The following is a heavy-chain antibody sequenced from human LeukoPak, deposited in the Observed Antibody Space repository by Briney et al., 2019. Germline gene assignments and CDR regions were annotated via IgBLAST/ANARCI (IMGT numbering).Heavy chain of an antibody. CDR1: GFTFSSYS. J-gene: IGHJ4*02. CDR3: ARDRLRDNWNDDSFDY. V-gene: IGHV3-21*01. D-gene: IGHD1-1*01. Sequence: PGGSLRLSCAASGFTFSSYSMNWVRQAPGKGLEWVSSISSSSSYIYYADSVKGRFTISRDNAKNSLYLQMNSLRAEDTAVYYCARDRLRDNWNDDSFDYWGQGTLVTVSS. CDR2: ISSSSSYI.